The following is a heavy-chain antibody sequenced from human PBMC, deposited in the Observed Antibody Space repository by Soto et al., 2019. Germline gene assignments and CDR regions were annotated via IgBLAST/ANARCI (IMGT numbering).Heavy chain of an antibody. V-gene: IGHV3-23*01. CDR1: GFMFSSHV. Sequence: PGGSLRLSCAASGFMFSSHVMTWVRQAPGKGLEWVSAMSGSGGSSYYADSVKGRFTISRDNSKNTLYLQMNSLKAEDTAIYYCVKKEAQDPLYYYGMDVWGQGTTVTVSS. J-gene: IGHJ6*02. CDR3: VKKEAQDPLYYYGMDV. CDR2: MSGSGGSS.